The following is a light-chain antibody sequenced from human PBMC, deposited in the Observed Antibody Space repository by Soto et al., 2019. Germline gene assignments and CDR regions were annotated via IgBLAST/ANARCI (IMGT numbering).Light chain of an antibody. V-gene: IGKV3-20*01. Sequence: EIVLTQSPGTLSLSPGERATLSCRASQSVSSSFLAWYQQKPGQAPRLLIYDASRRASGIPDRFSGSGSGTDFTLTISRLEPEDFATYYCQQLRMYPSTFGGGTKVDIK. CDR3: QQLRMYPST. CDR1: QSVSSSF. J-gene: IGKJ4*01. CDR2: DAS.